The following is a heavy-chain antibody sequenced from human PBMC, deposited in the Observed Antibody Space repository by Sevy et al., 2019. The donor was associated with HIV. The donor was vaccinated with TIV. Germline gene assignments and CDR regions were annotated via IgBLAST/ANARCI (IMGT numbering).Heavy chain of an antibody. Sequence: GGSLRLSCAASGFTFSSYAMHWVRQAPGKGLEWVAVISYDGSKKYYADSVKGRFTISRDNSKNTLYLRMNSLRAEDTAAYYCARDMVYCTNSVCYPRYYYYGMDVWCQVTTVTVSS. CDR2: ISYDGSKK. J-gene: IGHJ6*02. V-gene: IGHV3-30-3*01. D-gene: IGHD2-8*01. CDR1: GFTFSSYA. CDR3: ARDMVYCTNSVCYPRYYYYGMDV.